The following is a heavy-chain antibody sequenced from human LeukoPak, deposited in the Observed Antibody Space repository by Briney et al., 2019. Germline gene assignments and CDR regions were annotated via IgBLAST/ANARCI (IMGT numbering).Heavy chain of an antibody. J-gene: IGHJ6*03. D-gene: IGHD3-16*01. CDR3: ARNGPWGQQLPTGNYYYYYYMDI. Sequence: QPGGSLRLSCAASGFTFSSYEMNWVRQAPGKGLEWVSYISSSGSTIYYADSVKGRFTISRDNAKSSLYLQMDSLRAEDTAVYYCARNGPWGQQLPTGNYYYYYYMDIWGKGTTVTVSS. CDR1: GFTFSSYE. V-gene: IGHV3-48*03. CDR2: ISSSGSTI.